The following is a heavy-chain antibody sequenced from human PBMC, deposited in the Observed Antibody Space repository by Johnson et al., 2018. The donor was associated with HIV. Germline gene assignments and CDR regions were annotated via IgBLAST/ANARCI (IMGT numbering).Heavy chain of an antibody. V-gene: IGHV3-33*01. J-gene: IGHJ3*02. CDR3: ARACSGGSCYEEKSPDAFDI. CDR1: GFTFSSYG. CDR2: IWYDGSNK. Sequence: QVLLVESGGGVVQPGRSLRLSCAASGFTFSSYGMHWVRQAPGKGLEWVAVIWYDGSNKYYADSVKGRLIISRDNSKNTLYLQMNSLRAEDTAVYYCARACSGGSCYEEKSPDAFDIWGQGTMVTVSS. D-gene: IGHD2-15*01.